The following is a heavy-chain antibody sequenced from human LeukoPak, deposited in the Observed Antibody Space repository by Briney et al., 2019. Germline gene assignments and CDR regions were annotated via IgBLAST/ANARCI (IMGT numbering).Heavy chain of an antibody. CDR1: GFTFSDYY. CDR2: ISSSGSTI. V-gene: IGHV3-11*01. Sequence: NPGGSLRLSCAASGFTFSDYYMSWIRQAPGKGLEWVSYISSSGSTIYYADSVKGRFTISRDISKNTLYLQMNSLRAEDTAVYYCARQERWSRVDDIWGQGTMVTVSS. J-gene: IGHJ3*02. D-gene: IGHD2-15*01. CDR3: ARQERWSRVDDI.